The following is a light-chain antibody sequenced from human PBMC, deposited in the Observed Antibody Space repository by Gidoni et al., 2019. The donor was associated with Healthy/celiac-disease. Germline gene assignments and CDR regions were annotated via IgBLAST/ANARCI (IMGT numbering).Light chain of an antibody. CDR1: QSISSW. J-gene: IGKJ1*01. CDR3: QQYNSYSQT. V-gene: IGKV1-5*03. Sequence: DIQMTQYPSTLSASVGDRVTITCRASQSISSWLAWYQQKPGKAPKLLIYKAFSLESGVPSRFSGSGSGTELTLTISSLQPDDFATYYCQQYNSYSQTFGQGTKVEIK. CDR2: KAF.